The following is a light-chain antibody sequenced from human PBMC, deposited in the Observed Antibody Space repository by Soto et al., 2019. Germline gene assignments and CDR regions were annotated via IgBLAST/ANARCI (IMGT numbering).Light chain of an antibody. CDR3: SSYTSSSTPYV. CDR1: SSDVGRYNF. V-gene: IGLV2-14*01. CDR2: EVS. J-gene: IGLJ1*01. Sequence: QSALTQPASVSGSPGQSITISCTGTSSDVGRYNFVSWYQHHPDKAPKLLIFEVSNRPSGVSNRFSGSKSGNTASLTISGLQAEDEADYYCSSYTSSSTPYVFGTGTKLTVL.